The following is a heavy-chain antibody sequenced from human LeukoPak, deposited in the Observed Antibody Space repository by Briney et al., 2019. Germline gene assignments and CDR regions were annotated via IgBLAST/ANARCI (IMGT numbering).Heavy chain of an antibody. CDR3: AKGYSSGWWGFQH. V-gene: IGHV3-30*18. CDR2: ISYDGSNK. CDR1: GFSFSGNG. D-gene: IGHD6-19*01. Sequence: PGRSLRLSCAASGFSFSGNGMHWVRQAPGKGLEWVAVISYDGSNKYYADSVKGRFTISRDNSKNTLYLQINSLRAEDTAMYYCAKGYSSGWWGFQHWGQGTLVTVSS. J-gene: IGHJ1*01.